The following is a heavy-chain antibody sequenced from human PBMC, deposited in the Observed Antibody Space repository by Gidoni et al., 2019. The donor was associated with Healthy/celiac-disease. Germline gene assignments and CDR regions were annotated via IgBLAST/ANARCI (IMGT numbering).Heavy chain of an antibody. CDR1: GSTFSIYE. D-gene: IGHD3-22*01. J-gene: IGHJ3*02. Sequence: EVQLVESGGGLVQPGGSLRLSCAASGSTFSIYEMNWVRTVPRKGLEWVSYISSIGSTIYYADSVKGRFTISRDNAKNSLFLQMNSLRAEDTAVYYCARSPETYYYDSSGPYDSFDIWGQGTMVTVSS. V-gene: IGHV3-48*03. CDR3: ARSPETYYYDSSGPYDSFDI. CDR2: ISSIGSTI.